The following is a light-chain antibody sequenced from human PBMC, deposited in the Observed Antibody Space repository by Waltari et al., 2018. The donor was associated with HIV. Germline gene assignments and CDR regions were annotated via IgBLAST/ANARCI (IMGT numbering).Light chain of an antibody. CDR3: CSYAGSRIP. Sequence: SALTQPASVSGSFGQSITTSCTGSSSAVGSYNLVSWYQHHPGKAPKLILYEVFKRPSGVSNRFSGSKSGNTASLTVSGLQAEDEGHYYCCSYAGSRIPFGGGTKLTVL. J-gene: IGLJ2*01. V-gene: IGLV2-23*02. CDR2: EVF. CDR1: SSAVGSYNL.